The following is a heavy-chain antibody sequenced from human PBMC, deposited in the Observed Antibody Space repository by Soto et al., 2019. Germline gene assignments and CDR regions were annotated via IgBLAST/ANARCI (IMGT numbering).Heavy chain of an antibody. J-gene: IGHJ6*02. D-gene: IGHD1-1*01. CDR1: GYTFISYG. CDR2: ISAYNANT. V-gene: IGHV1-18*04. CDR3: ARDSRTTAYYYYGMDV. Sequence: GXSVQVSCKTSGYTFISYGSSWVRQAPGQGLEWMGWISAYNANTNYAQKLQGRVTMTTDTSTSTAYMELRSLRSDDTAVYYCARDSRTTAYYYYGMDVWGQGTTVTVSS.